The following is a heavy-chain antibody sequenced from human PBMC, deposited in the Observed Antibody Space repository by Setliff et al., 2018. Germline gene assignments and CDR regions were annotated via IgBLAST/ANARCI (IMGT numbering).Heavy chain of an antibody. CDR2: ISAYNGNT. V-gene: IGHV1-18*01. D-gene: IGHD2-8*01. J-gene: IGHJ6*02. Sequence: ASVKVSCKASGYTFTSYGISWVRQAPGKGLEWMGWISAYNGNTHYAQKLQGRVTMTTDTSTSTAYMELSSLRSEDTAVYYCARGLGYCTNGVCYTGWYYYYGMDVWGQGTMVTVSS. CDR1: GYTFTSYG. CDR3: ARGLGYCTNGVCYTGWYYYYGMDV.